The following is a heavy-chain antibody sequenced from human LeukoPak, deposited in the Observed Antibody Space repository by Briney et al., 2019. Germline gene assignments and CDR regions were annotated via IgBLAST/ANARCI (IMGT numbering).Heavy chain of an antibody. CDR1: GFTFSSYA. CDR3: ARGRGDIVVVPAARGLDAFDI. V-gene: IGHV3-53*01. CDR2: IYSGGST. J-gene: IGHJ3*02. Sequence: GGSLRLSCAASGFTFSSYAMSWVRQAPGKGLEWVSVIYSGGSTYYADSVKGRFTISRDNSKNTLYLQMNSLRAEDTAVYYCARGRGDIVVVPAARGLDAFDIWGQGTMVTVSS. D-gene: IGHD2-2*01.